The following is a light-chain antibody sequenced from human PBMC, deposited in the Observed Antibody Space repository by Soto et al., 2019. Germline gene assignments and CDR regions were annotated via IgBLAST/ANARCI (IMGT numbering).Light chain of an antibody. CDR3: SSYTTSNTRQIV. CDR1: SSDVGGYNY. CDR2: DVS. J-gene: IGLJ1*01. V-gene: IGLV2-14*01. Sequence: QSALTQPASVSGSPGQSITISCTGTSSDVGGYNYVSWYQQHPGKAPKFIIYDVSNRPSGVSNRFSGSKSGNTASLTNSGLQAEDEADYYCSSYTTSNTRQIVFGTGTKVTVL.